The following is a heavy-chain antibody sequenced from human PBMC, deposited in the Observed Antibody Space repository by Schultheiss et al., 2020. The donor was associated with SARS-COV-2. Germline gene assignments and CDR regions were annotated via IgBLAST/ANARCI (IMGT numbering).Heavy chain of an antibody. Sequence: SETLSLTCAVYGGSFSGHYCNWIRQPPGKGLEWIGEINHSGSTNYNPSLKSRVTISVDTSKNQFSLKLSSVTAADTAVYYCARGRGSSRYPNWFDPWGQGTLVTVSS. CDR3: ARGRGSSRYPNWFDP. D-gene: IGHD6-13*01. V-gene: IGHV4-34*01. CDR2: INHSGST. J-gene: IGHJ5*02. CDR1: GGSFSGHY.